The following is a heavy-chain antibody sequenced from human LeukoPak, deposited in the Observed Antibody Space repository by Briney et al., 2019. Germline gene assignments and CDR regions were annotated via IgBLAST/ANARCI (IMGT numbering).Heavy chain of an antibody. CDR2: IYHSGSS. CDR3: ARHGYYDFWSGLDP. CDR1: GGSISSGNYY. D-gene: IGHD3-3*01. V-gene: IGHV4-30-4*01. Sequence: SETLSLTCTVSGGSISSGNYYWSWIRQPPGKGLEWIGYIYHSGSSYYNPSLQSRVTISVDRSTNQFSLKLTSVTAADTAVYYCARHGYYDFWSGLDPWGQGTLVTVSS. J-gene: IGHJ5*02.